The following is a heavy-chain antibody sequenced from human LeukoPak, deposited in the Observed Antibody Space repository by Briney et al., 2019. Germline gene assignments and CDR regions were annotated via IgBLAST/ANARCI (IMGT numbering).Heavy chain of an antibody. CDR2: ITPNSGDT. J-gene: IGHJ4*02. CDR3: ARERAFSSFSCSLDY. D-gene: IGHD2-2*01. Sequence: ASMKVSCKASGYTFTGYYVHWVRQAPGQGLEWMGWITPNSGDTNFAQKFQGRVTMTSDTSISTAYMELSRLTSDDTSVYFCARERAFSSFSCSLDYWGRGTLVTVSS. V-gene: IGHV1-2*02. CDR1: GYTFTGYY.